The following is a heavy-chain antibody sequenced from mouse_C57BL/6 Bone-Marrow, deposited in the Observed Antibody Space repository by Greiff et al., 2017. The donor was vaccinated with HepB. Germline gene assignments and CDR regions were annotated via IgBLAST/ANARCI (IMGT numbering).Heavy chain of an antibody. CDR2: IRSKSSNYAT. D-gene: IGHD1-1*01. Sequence: GGLVQPKGSLKLSCAASGFTFNTYAMHLVRQAPGKGLEWVARIRSKSSNYATYYADSVKDRFTISRDDSQSMLYLQMNNLKTEDTAMYYCVRDAGSSFYYAMDYWGQGTSVTVSS. CDR1: GFTFNTYA. CDR3: VRDAGSSFYYAMDY. J-gene: IGHJ4*01. V-gene: IGHV10-3*01.